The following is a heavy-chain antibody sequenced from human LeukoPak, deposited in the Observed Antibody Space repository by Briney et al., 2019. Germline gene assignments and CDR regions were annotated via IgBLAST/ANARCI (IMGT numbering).Heavy chain of an antibody. V-gene: IGHV4-59*08. D-gene: IGHD4-23*01. CDR1: SGTLTNGY. Sequence: SETLSLTCSVYSGTLTNGYWEGLRGCPGNTIEWIGFVYYKGTTNFNPSLRSRVTMSVDTSRNHFSLSLTSVTAADTAVYYCARTWAVKWELPGQFDYWGQGRLVIVSS. J-gene: IGHJ4*02. CDR3: ARTWAVKWELPGQFDY. CDR2: VYYKGTT.